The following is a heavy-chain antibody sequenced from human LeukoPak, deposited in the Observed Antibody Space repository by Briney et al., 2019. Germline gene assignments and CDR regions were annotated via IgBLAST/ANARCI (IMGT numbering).Heavy chain of an antibody. J-gene: IGHJ4*02. V-gene: IGHV3-11*01. CDR1: GFTFNDYY. CDR2: ISGTGTMI. CDR3: ARDLSYYDSSAYFDY. D-gene: IGHD3-22*01. Sequence: GGSLRLSCAASGFTFNDYYMTWIRQAPGKGLEWVSYISGTGTMIYYADSVKGRFTISRDNAKNSLYLHLNSLRAEDTAVFYCARDLSYYDSSAYFDYWGQGTLVTVSS.